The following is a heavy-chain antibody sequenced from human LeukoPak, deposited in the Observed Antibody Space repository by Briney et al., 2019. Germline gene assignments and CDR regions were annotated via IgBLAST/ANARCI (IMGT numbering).Heavy chain of an antibody. J-gene: IGHJ4*02. D-gene: IGHD3-10*01. CDR3: AKVAKYYYGSETYYFFEH. CDR1: GFTFSDYY. CDR2: ISSSGCTI. V-gene: IGHV3-11*04. Sequence: GGSLRLSCAAAGFTFSDYYMSWIRQAPGKGLEWVSYISSSGCTIYYADSVKGRFTISRDNAKNSLYLQMNSLRVEDTAVYYCAKVAKYYYGSETYYFFEHWGQGTPVTASS.